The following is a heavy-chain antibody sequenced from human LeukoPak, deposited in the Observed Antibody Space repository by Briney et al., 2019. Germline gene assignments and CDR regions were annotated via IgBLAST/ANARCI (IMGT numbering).Heavy chain of an antibody. CDR2: IKSDGSST. D-gene: IGHD3-22*01. Sequence: GGSLRLSCAASGFTFSNYWMHWVRQAPGEALMWVSRIKSDGSSTTYADSVKGRFTISRDNAKNSLYLQMNSLRAEDTAVYYCAREENYYDSSGYYRFDYWGQGTLVTVSS. CDR1: GFTFSNYW. CDR3: AREENYYDSSGYYRFDY. J-gene: IGHJ4*02. V-gene: IGHV3-74*01.